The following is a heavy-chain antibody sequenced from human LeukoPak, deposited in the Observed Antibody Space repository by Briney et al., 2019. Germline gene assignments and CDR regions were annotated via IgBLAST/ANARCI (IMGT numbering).Heavy chain of an antibody. CDR3: AKDPNGDYVGAFDS. CDR1: GFTVSSNY. CDR2: IYSGGST. J-gene: IGHJ3*02. Sequence: PGGSLRLSCAASGFTVSSNYMSWVRQAPGKGLEWVSVIYSGGSTYYADSVKGRFTISRDNSREMLYLQMNSLRVEDTAVYYCAKDPNGDYVGAFDSWGQGRMVTVSS. D-gene: IGHD4-17*01. V-gene: IGHV3-53*01.